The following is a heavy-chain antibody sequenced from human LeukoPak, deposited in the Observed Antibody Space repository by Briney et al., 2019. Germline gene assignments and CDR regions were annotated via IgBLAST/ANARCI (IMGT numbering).Heavy chain of an antibody. Sequence: AGGSLRLSCAASGFTFSSYRMNWVRQAPGKGLEWVSSISSSSSDIYYADSVKGRFTISRDNAKNSLYLQMNSLRAEDTAVYYCARGSWYTSSSRYMDVWGKGTTVTVSS. D-gene: IGHD6-6*01. CDR1: GFTFSSYR. V-gene: IGHV3-21*01. J-gene: IGHJ6*03. CDR2: ISSSSSDI. CDR3: ARGSWYTSSSRYMDV.